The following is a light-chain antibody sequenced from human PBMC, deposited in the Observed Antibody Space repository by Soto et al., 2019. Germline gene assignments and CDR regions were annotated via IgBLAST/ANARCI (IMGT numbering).Light chain of an antibody. V-gene: IGKV1-5*01. CDR1: QTVNGW. J-gene: IGKJ1*01. CDR3: QHYHSNPWT. CDR2: AAS. Sequence: DIQMTQSPSTLSASVGDRVTITCRASQTVNGWLAWYQQKPGKAPKLLIYAASNLESGVPSRFSGSGSASEFTLTLSSLQPDDSATYYCQHYHSNPWTFGQGTKV.